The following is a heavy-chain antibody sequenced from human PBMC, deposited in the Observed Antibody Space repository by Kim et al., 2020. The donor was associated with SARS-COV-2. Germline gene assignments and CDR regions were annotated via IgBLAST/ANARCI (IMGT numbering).Heavy chain of an antibody. V-gene: IGHV4-34*01. CDR1: GGSFSGYY. J-gene: IGHJ4*02. Sequence: SETLSLTCAVYGGSFSGYYWSWIRQPPGKGLEWIGEINHSGSTNYNPSLKSRVTISVDTSKNQFSLKLSSVTAADTAVYYCARGQGIQSLRYFDWKGGYWGQGTLVTVSS. CDR3: ARGQGIQSLRYFDWKGGY. CDR2: INHSGST. D-gene: IGHD3-9*01.